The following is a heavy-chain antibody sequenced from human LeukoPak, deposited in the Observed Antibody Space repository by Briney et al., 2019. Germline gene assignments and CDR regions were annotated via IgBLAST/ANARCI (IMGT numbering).Heavy chain of an antibody. CDR2: ISSSGSTI. J-gene: IGHJ3*02. CDR3: AKGTTVTTSDAFDI. CDR1: GFTFSDYY. D-gene: IGHD4-17*01. Sequence: PGGSLRLSCAASGFTFSDYYMSWIRQAPGKGLEWVSYISSSGSTIYYADSVKGRFTISRDNAKNSLYLQMNSLRAEDTAVYYCAKGTTVTTSDAFDIWGQGTMVTVSS. V-gene: IGHV3-11*01.